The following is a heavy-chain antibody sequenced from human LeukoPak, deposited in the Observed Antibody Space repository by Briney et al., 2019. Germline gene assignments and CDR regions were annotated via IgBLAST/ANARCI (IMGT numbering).Heavy chain of an antibody. CDR2: IWYDGSNK. J-gene: IGHJ3*02. V-gene: IGHV3-33*06. Sequence: PGGSLRLSCAASGFTFSSYGMHWVRQAPGKGLEWVAVIWYDGSNKYYADSVKGRFTISRDNSKNTLYLQMNSLRAEDTAVYYCAKAVSYGYDAFDIWGQGTMVTVSS. CDR1: GFTFSSYG. D-gene: IGHD5-18*01. CDR3: AKAVSYGYDAFDI.